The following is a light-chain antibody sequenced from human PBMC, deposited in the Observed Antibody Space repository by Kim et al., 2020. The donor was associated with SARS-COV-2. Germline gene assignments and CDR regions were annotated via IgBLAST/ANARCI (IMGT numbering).Light chain of an antibody. CDR2: DVT. J-gene: IGLJ1*01. CDR1: SSDIGAYNY. Sequence: GQSITISCTGTSSDIGAYNYVSWYQQHPGKAPKLIIYDVTYRPSGVSSRFSGSKSYNTASLTIFGLQLEDEADYYCSSYTTSLTRVFGTGTQLTVL. CDR3: SSYTTSLTRV. V-gene: IGLV2-14*03.